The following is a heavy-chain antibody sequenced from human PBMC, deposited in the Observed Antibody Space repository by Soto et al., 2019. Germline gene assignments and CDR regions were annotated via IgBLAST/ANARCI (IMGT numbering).Heavy chain of an antibody. Sequence: GGSLRLSCAASGFTFSSYAMSWVRQAPGKGLEWVSAIGGSGGSTYYADSVKGRFTISRDNSKNTLYLQMNSLRAEDTAVYYCTTVLGIQLWFEGYGMDVWGQGTTVTVS. CDR1: GFTFSSYA. CDR3: TTVLGIQLWFEGYGMDV. D-gene: IGHD5-18*01. J-gene: IGHJ6*02. CDR2: IGGSGGST. V-gene: IGHV3-23*01.